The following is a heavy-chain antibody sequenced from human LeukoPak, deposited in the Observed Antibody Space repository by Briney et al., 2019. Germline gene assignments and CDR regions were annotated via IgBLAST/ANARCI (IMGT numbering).Heavy chain of an antibody. J-gene: IGHJ4*02. Sequence: ASVKVSCKASGYTFTSYGISWVRQAPGQGLEWMGWISAYNGNTNYAQKLQGRVTMTTDTSTSTAYMELRSLRSDDTAVYYCARSEGGYYDFWSGYHTPLWYSDYWGQGTLVTVSS. CDR2: ISAYNGNT. D-gene: IGHD3-3*01. CDR3: ARSEGGYYDFWSGYHTPLWYSDY. CDR1: GYTFTSYG. V-gene: IGHV1-18*01.